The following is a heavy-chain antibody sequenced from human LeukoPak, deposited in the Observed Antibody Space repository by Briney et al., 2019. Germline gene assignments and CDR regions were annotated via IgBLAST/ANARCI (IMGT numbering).Heavy chain of an antibody. J-gene: IGHJ6*03. CDR2: ISYDGSNK. V-gene: IGHV3-30*01. D-gene: IGHD2-2*01. Sequence: GGSLRLSCEASGFTFSSYAMHWVRQAPGKGLEWVAVISYDGSNKYYADSVKGRFTISRDNSKNTLYLQMNSLRAEDTAAYYCARDYIVVVPAVYYYMDVWGKGTTVTVSS. CDR1: GFTFSSYA. CDR3: ARDYIVVVPAVYYYMDV.